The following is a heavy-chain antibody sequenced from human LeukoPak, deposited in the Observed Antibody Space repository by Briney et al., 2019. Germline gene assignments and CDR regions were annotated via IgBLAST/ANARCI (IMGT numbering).Heavy chain of an antibody. CDR1: GFNLSSYV. D-gene: IGHD3-22*01. CDR3: AKDHDSTGYPTPDY. J-gene: IGHJ4*02. V-gene: IGHV3-23*01. Sequence: GGSLRLSCAASGFNLSSYVMTWVRQAPGKGLEWVSTIKGTGRKTFYADSVKGRFIISRDSSKNTLYLQMNNLTAEDTAVYFCAKDHDSTGYPTPDYWGQGTLVIVSS. CDR2: IKGTGRKT.